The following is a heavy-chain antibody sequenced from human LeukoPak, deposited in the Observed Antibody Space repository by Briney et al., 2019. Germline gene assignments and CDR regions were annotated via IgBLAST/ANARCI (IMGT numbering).Heavy chain of an antibody. V-gene: IGHV4-30-2*01. CDR2: IYHSGST. Sequence: PSQTLSLTCAVSGGSISSGGYSWSWIRQPPGKGLEWIGYIYHSGSTNYNPSLKSRVTISVDTSKNQFSLKLSSVTAADTAVYYCASTYYDFWSGYFYWGQGTLVTVSS. CDR1: GGSISSGGYS. J-gene: IGHJ4*02. CDR3: ASTYYDFWSGYFY. D-gene: IGHD3-3*01.